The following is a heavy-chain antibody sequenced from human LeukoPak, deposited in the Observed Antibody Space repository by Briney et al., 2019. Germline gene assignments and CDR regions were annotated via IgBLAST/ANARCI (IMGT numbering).Heavy chain of an antibody. CDR1: GLTFSTYA. V-gene: IGHV3-23*01. Sequence: GGSLRLSCAASGLTFSTYAMSWVRQAPGKGPEWVSGISGSGGNIYQADSVKGRFSISRDNAKNTLYLQMNSLRAEDTAVYYCARELPFDYWGQGTLVTVSS. CDR2: ISGSGGNI. J-gene: IGHJ4*02. CDR3: ARELPFDY.